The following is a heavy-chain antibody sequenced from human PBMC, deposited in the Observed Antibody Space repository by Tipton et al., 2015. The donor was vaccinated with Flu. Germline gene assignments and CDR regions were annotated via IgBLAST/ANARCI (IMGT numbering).Heavy chain of an antibody. Sequence: LRLSCTVSGGSISSGGYYWSWIRQHPGKGLEWIGYIYYSGSTYYNPSLKSRVTISVDTSKNQFSLKLSSVTAADTAVYYCARRGRYYDFWSGYFGTEYYYYGMDVWGQGTPVTVSS. V-gene: IGHV4-31*02. CDR3: ARRGRYYDFWSGYFGTEYYYYGMDV. CDR1: GGSISSGGYY. CDR2: IYYSGST. J-gene: IGHJ6*02. D-gene: IGHD3-3*01.